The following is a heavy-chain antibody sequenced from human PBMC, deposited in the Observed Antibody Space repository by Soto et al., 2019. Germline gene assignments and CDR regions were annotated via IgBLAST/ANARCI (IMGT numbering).Heavy chain of an antibody. CDR1: GYTFTSYD. CDR2: ISDNNYNT. Sequence: ASVKVSCKASGYTFTSYDINWVRQTTGQGLEWMGWISDNNYNTNHAQKFQGRVTMTKDTSTNTAYMELRSLRSDDTAVYYCARVQNWNYATGYWGQGTLVTVSS. D-gene: IGHD1-7*01. CDR3: ARVQNWNYATGY. V-gene: IGHV1-18*01. J-gene: IGHJ4*02.